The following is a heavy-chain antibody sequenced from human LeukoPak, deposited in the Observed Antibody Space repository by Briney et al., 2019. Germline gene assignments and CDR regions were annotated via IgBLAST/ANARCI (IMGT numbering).Heavy chain of an antibody. J-gene: IGHJ4*02. CDR1: GGSFSGYY. CDR3: ARRSYSSGWYY. V-gene: IGHV4-34*01. D-gene: IGHD6-19*01. Sequence: SETLSLTCAVYGGSFSGYYWSWIRQPPRKGLEWIGEINHSGSTNYNPSLKSRVTISVDTSKNQFSLKLSSVTAADTAVYYCARRSYSSGWYYWGQGTLVTVSS. CDR2: INHSGST.